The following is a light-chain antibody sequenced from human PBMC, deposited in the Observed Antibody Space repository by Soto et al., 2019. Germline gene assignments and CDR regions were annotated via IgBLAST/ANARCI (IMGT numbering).Light chain of an antibody. J-gene: IGKJ2*01. CDR1: QSISSW. CDR3: QQNNSEGYT. Sequence: DIQMTQSPSTLSASVGDRVTITCRASQSISSWVAWYQQKPGKAPKLLIYVASSLESGVPSRFSGSGSGTEFPLTISSQQPDDFATYNCQQNNSEGYTFGQGTKREIK. CDR2: VAS. V-gene: IGKV1-5*01.